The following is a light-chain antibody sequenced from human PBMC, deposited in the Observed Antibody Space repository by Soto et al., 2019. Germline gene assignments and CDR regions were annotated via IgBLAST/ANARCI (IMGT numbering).Light chain of an antibody. CDR2: SNS. CDR3: QSYDSSLSGHVV. Sequence: QSVLTQPPSVSGAPGQRVTISCTGSSSNIGAGYNVHWYQQLPGTAPKLLIYSNSNRPSGVPDRVSGSKSGTSASLAITGLQAEDEADYYCQSYDSSLSGHVVFGGGTKLTVL. CDR1: SSNIGAGYN. V-gene: IGLV1-40*01. J-gene: IGLJ2*01.